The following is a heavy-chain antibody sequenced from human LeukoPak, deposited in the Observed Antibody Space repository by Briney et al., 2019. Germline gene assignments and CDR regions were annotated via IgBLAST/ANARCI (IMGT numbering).Heavy chain of an antibody. Sequence: SETLCVTCAVYGGSFSGYYWTWIRQPPGKGLEWIGEINHSGSTNYNPSLKSRVTISVDTSKNQFSLKLSSVTAADTAVYYCARVQVNDYHWSQGTLVTVSS. CDR1: GGSFSGYY. CDR2: INHSGST. V-gene: IGHV4-34*01. D-gene: IGHD1-1*01. J-gene: IGHJ5*02. CDR3: ARVQVNDYH.